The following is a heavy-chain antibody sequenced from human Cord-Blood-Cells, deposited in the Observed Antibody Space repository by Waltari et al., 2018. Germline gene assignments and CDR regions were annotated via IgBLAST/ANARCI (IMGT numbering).Heavy chain of an antibody. CDR2: IYYSGST. D-gene: IGHD2-2*01. V-gene: IGHV4-59*01. J-gene: IGHJ4*02. CDR3: ARSVVPAAKIDY. Sequence: QVQLQESGPGLVKPSETLSLTCTVSGGSISSYYWSWIRQPPGKGLVWVWYIYYSGSTNYNPTLKSRVTISLDTSKNQFSLKLSSVTAADTAVYYCARSVVPAAKIDYWGQGTLVTVSS. CDR1: GGSISSYY.